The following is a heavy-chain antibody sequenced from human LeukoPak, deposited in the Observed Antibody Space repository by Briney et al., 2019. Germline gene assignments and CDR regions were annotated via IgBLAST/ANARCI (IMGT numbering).Heavy chain of an antibody. V-gene: IGHV3-11*01. CDR1: EFTFSDYQ. D-gene: IGHD3-10*01. J-gene: IGHJ6*02. CDR2: ISSSGTVI. Sequence: GGSLRLSRAPSEFTFSDYQMNWIPEAPGKGLEWVSYISSSGTVIYYADSVKGRFTISRDNAKNSLYRQMNSLRAEDTAVYYCARGRYYYGSWYMDVWGQGTTVTVSS. CDR3: ARGRYYYGSWYMDV.